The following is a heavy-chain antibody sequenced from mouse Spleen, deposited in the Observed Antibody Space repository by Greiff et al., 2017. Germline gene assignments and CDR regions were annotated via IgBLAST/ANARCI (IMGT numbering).Heavy chain of an antibody. CDR3: TTLGINYYYAMDY. D-gene: IGHD1-3*01. V-gene: IGHV14-1*01. CDR2: IDPEDGDT. Sequence: EVQLQQSGAELVRPGASVKLSCTASGFNIKDYYMHWVKQRPEQGLEWIGRIDPEDGDTEYAPKFQGKATMTADTSSNTAYLQLSSLTSEDTAVYYCTTLGINYYYAMDYWGQGTSVTVSS. J-gene: IGHJ4*01. CDR1: GFNIKDYY.